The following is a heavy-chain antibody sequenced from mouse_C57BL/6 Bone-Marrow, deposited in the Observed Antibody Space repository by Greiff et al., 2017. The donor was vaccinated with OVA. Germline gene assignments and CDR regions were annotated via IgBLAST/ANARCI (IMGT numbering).Heavy chain of an antibody. CDR1: GFNIKDAY. CDR2: IDPENGDT. Sequence: EVKLQESGAELVRPGASVQLSCTASGFNIKDAYMHWVKQRPEQGLEWIGWIDPENGDTEYASKFQGKATITADTSSNTAYLQLSSLTSEDTAVYYCTKGITTVPNYYAMDYWGQGTSVTVSS. V-gene: IGHV14-4*01. J-gene: IGHJ4*01. CDR3: TKGITTVPNYYAMDY. D-gene: IGHD1-1*01.